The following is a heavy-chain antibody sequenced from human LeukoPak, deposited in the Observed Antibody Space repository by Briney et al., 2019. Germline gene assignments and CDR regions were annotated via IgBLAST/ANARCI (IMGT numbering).Heavy chain of an antibody. D-gene: IGHD6-19*01. CDR2: ISYDGSNK. V-gene: IGHV3-30-3*01. Sequence: GGSLRLSCAASGFTFSSYEMNWVRQAPGKGLEWVAVISYDGSNKYYADSVKGRFTISRDNSKNTLYLQMNSLRAEDTAVYYCARDQWLALPDYWGQGTLVTVSS. J-gene: IGHJ4*02. CDR3: ARDQWLALPDY. CDR1: GFTFSSYE.